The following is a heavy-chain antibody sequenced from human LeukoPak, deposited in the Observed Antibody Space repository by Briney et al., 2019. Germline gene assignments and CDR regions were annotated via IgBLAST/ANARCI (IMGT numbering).Heavy chain of an antibody. CDR1: GGSISSYS. V-gene: IGHV4-4*09. CDR2: IYSSGST. J-gene: IGHJ4*02. CDR3: ARPWARYGSGSSSYYLEY. Sequence: SGTLSLTCTVSGGSISSYSWSWIRQPPGKGLEWIGYIYSSGSTNYNPSLKSRVTISVDTSKNQFSLKLNSVTAADTAVYYCARPWARYGSGSSSYYLEYWGQGTLVTVSS. D-gene: IGHD3-10*01.